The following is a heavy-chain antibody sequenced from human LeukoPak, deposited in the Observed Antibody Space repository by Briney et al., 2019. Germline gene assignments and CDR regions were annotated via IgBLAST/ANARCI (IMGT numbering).Heavy chain of an antibody. Sequence: LSLTCAVYGGSFSGYYWSWIRQPPGKGLEWVSYISSSGSTIYYADSVKGRFTISRDNAKNSLYLQMNSLRAEDTAVYYCARRQYSSGWYKDYWGQGTLVTVSS. J-gene: IGHJ4*02. V-gene: IGHV3-11*01. D-gene: IGHD6-19*01. CDR1: GGSFSGYY. CDR3: ARRQYSSGWYKDY. CDR2: ISSSGSTI.